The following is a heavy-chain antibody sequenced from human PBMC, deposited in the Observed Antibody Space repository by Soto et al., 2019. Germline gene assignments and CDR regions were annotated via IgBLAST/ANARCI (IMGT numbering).Heavy chain of an antibody. CDR1: GFTFSSYA. CDR3: ARDAIGDATNWFDP. V-gene: IGHV3-48*02. Sequence: EVRLVESGGGLAQPGGSLRLSCAASGFTFSSYAMNWVRQSPGKGLEWVSYISMSGTTMFYADSVKGRLTISRDNAKKSLFLQMNSLRDEDTAMYYCARDAIGDATNWFDPWGQGTLVTVS. J-gene: IGHJ5*02. CDR2: ISMSGTTM.